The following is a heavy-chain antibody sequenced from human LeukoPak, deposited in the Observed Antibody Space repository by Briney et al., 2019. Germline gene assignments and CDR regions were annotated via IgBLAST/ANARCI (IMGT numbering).Heavy chain of an antibody. V-gene: IGHV4-61*02. J-gene: IGHJ4*02. CDR3: AREGEFFGRDGYKGGLDYFDY. CDR2: IYTSGST. D-gene: IGHD5-24*01. Sequence: PSQTLSLTCTVSGGSISSGSYYWSWIRQPAGKGLEWIGRIYTSGSTNYNPSLKSRVTISVDTSKNQFSLKLSSVTAADTAVYYCAREGEFFGRDGYKGGLDYFDYWGQGTLVTVSS. CDR1: GGSISSGSYY.